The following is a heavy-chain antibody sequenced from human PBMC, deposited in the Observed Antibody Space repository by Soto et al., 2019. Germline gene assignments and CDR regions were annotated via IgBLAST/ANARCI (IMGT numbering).Heavy chain of an antibody. V-gene: IGHV4-34*01. J-gene: IGHJ4*02. CDR2: INHSGST. D-gene: IGHD3-10*01. CDR1: GGSFSGYY. CDR3: AQEGSTMVRGVLNY. Sequence: QVQLQQWGAGLLKPSETLSLTCAVYGGSFSGYYWSWIRQPPGKGLEWIGEINHSGSTNYNPSLKSRVTISVDTSKNQFSLKLSSVTAVDTAVYYCAQEGSTMVRGVLNYWGQGTLVTVSS.